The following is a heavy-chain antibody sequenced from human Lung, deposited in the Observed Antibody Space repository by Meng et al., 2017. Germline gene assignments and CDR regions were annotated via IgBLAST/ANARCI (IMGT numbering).Heavy chain of an antibody. CDR3: VRRTYSSGWYFDY. V-gene: IGHV4-34*02. D-gene: IGHD6-19*01. CDR2: IIDSGST. CDR1: GGSFSGYY. Sequence: VQLEQWGAGLLEPSETPSHTCAVYGGSFSGYYWSWIRQPPGKGLEWIGEIIDSGSTNYNPSLKSRVTISVDTSKNQFSLRVTSVTAADRAVYYCVRRTYSSGWYFDYWGQGTLVTVSS. J-gene: IGHJ4*02.